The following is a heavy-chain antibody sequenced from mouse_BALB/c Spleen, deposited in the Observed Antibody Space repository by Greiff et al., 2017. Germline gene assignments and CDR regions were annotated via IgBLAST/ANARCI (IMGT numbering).Heavy chain of an antibody. Sequence: EVKLLESGGDLVKPGGSLKLSCAASGFTFSSYGMSWVRQTPDKRLEWVATISSGGSYTYYPDSVKGRFTISRDNAKNTLYLQMSSLKSEDTAMYYCARPRVPTATRAWFAYWGQGTLVTVSA. D-gene: IGHD1-2*01. J-gene: IGHJ3*01. CDR2: ISSGGSYT. V-gene: IGHV5-6*01. CDR3: ARPRVPTATRAWFAY. CDR1: GFTFSSYG.